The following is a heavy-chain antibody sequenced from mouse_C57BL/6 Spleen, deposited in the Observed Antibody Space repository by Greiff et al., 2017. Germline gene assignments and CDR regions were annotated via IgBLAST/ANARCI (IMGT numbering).Heavy chain of an antibody. D-gene: IGHD1-1*01. CDR2: IDPEDGDT. CDR3: TTFYYHGSSHD. Sequence: VQLQQSGAELVRPGASVKLSCTASGFNIKDYYMHWVKQRPEQGLEWIGRIDPEDGDTEYAPKFQGKATMTADTSSNTAYLQLSRLTSEDTAVYYCTTFYYHGSSHDWGQGTTLTVSS. CDR1: GFNIKDYY. J-gene: IGHJ2*01. V-gene: IGHV14-1*01.